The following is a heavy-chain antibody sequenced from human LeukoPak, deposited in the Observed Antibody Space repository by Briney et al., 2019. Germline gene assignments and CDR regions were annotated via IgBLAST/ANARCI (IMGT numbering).Heavy chain of an antibody. Sequence: GGSLRLSCLTSGFTLSTNAMSWVRQAPGKGLEWISGISGSGASTYYADSVKGRFTISRDDSRNTLCLQMNSLRGDDTAVYYCAKGVGKWESLHFFDYWGQGTLVTVSS. CDR2: ISGSGAST. CDR1: GFTLSTNA. V-gene: IGHV3-23*01. D-gene: IGHD1-26*01. J-gene: IGHJ4*02. CDR3: AKGVGKWESLHFFDY.